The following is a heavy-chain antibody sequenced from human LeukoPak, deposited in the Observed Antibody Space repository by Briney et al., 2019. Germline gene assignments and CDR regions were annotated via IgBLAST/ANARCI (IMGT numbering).Heavy chain of an antibody. CDR2: IYYSGNT. Sequence: SETLSLTCTVSGGSISSSRYYWGWIRQSPGKGLEWIGTIYYSGNTYYNPSLKSRVTMSVDTSKNQFSLELTSVTPADTALYYCARQEGGIQQWSYYFDFWGQGTLVTVSS. V-gene: IGHV4-39*01. D-gene: IGHD5-18*01. CDR3: ARQEGGIQQWSYYFDF. J-gene: IGHJ4*02. CDR1: GGSISSSRYY.